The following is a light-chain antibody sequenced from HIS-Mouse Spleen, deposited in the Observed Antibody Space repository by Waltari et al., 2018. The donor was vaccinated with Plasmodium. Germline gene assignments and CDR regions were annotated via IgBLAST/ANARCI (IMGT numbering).Light chain of an antibody. J-gene: IGKJ3*01. CDR1: QSVSSN. CDR3: QQYNNWSFT. CDR2: GAS. Sequence: EIVMTQYPATLSVSAGERASLSCMDSQSVSSNLAWYQQKPGQAPRLLIYGASTRATGIPARFSGSGSGTEFTLTISSLQSEDFAVYYCQQYNNWSFTFGPGTKVDIK. V-gene: IGKV3-15*01.